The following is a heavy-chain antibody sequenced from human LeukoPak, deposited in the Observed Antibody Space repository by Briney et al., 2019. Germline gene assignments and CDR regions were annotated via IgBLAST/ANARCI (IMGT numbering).Heavy chain of an antibody. CDR1: GFIFSTYG. J-gene: IGHJ4*02. D-gene: IGHD5-12*01. V-gene: IGHV3-30*02. CDR3: ARGPSGYHNT. CDR2: IRFDGSNK. Sequence: GGSPRLSCGASGFIFSTYGMHWVRQAPGKGLEWVTFIRFDGSNKYYADSVKGRFTISRDNSKNTLYLQMNSLRAEDTAVYYCARGPSGYHNTGGQGTLVTVSS.